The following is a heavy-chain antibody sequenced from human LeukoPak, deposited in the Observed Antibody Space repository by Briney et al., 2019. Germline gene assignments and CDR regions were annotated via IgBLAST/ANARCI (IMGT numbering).Heavy chain of an antibody. CDR1: GYTFTSYG. Sequence: ASVKVSCKASGYTFTSYGISWVRQAPGQGLEWMGIINPSGGRTSYAQKFQGRVTVTRDTSTSTVYMELSSLKSEDTAVYYCAREASYFSAFDIWGQQTMVTVSS. J-gene: IGHJ3*02. CDR2: INPSGGRT. V-gene: IGHV1-46*01. CDR3: AREASYFSAFDI. D-gene: IGHD3-10*01.